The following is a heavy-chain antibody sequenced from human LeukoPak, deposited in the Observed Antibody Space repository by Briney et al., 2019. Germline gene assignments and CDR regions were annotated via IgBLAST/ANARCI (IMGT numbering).Heavy chain of an antibody. Sequence: GGSLRPSCAASGFTFSSYWMTWVRQAPGKGLEWVSVIYSFGSTYYADSVKGRFTISRDSSKNTLYLQMDSLRAEDTAIYYCATCRAQLWCEYWGQGTLVTVSS. CDR1: GFTFSSYW. D-gene: IGHD4/OR15-4a*01. CDR3: ATCRAQLWCEY. V-gene: IGHV3-53*01. CDR2: IYSFGST. J-gene: IGHJ4*02.